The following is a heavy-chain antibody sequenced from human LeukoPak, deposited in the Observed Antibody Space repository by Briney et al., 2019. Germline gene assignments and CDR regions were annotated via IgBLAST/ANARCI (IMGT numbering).Heavy chain of an antibody. V-gene: IGHV3-21*01. D-gene: IGHD2-2*01. CDR2: ISSSSNYI. Sequence: PGGSLRLSCAASGFTLSIYSMNWVRQAPGKGLEWVSSISSSSNYIYYADSVKGRFTISRDNAKNSLYLQMNSLRAEDTAVYYCARGVRYCTSTTCTPDYWGQGTLVTVSS. CDR1: GFTLSIYS. J-gene: IGHJ4*02. CDR3: ARGVRYCTSTTCTPDY.